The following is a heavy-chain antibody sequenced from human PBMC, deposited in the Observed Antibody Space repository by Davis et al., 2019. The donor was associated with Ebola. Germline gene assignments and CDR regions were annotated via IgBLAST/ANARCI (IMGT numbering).Heavy chain of an antibody. Sequence: MPSETLSLTCAVYGGSFSGYYWSWIRQPPGKGLEWIGEINHSGSTNYNPSLTSRVTISVDKSRNQFSLRLNSVTAADTAVYYCAREWDIVVVPAAPVFDLWGQGTLVTVSS. V-gene: IGHV4-34*01. D-gene: IGHD2-2*01. CDR3: AREWDIVVVPAAPVFDL. CDR1: GGSFSGYY. CDR2: INHSGST. J-gene: IGHJ5*02.